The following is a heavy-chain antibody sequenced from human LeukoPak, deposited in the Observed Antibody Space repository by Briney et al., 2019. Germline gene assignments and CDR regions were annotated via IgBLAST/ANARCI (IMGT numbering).Heavy chain of an antibody. CDR2: ISGNGGST. Sequence: GGSLRLSCAASGLIFSSYDMSWVRHAPGKGLEWVSGISGNGGSTYYADSVKGRFTISRDNSKNTLYLQMNSLRAEDTAVYYCATGSYYKRDDYFDYWGQGTLVTVSS. CDR1: GLIFSSYD. V-gene: IGHV3-23*01. D-gene: IGHD3-10*01. J-gene: IGHJ4*02. CDR3: ATGSYYKRDDYFDY.